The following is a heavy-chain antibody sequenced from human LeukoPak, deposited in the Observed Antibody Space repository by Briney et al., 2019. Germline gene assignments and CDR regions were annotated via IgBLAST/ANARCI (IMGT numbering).Heavy chain of an antibody. CDR3: ARRGYSYGYESNGFDY. V-gene: IGHV4-34*01. CDR2: VNHSGST. D-gene: IGHD5-18*01. J-gene: IGHJ4*02. Sequence: SETLSLTCVVHGGSFSGYYWSWLRQAPGKGLEWIGEVNHSGSTNYNPSLKSRVTISVDTSKNQFSLKLSSVTAADTAVYYCARRGYSYGYESNGFDYWGQGTLVTVSS. CDR1: GGSFSGYY.